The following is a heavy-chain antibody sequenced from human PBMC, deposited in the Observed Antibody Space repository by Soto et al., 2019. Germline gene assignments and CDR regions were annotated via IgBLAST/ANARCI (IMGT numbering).Heavy chain of an antibody. CDR3: AWSCGDYHDSSGYHYGCYQH. Sequence: SVKVSCKASGCTFSSYAISWVRQAPGQGLEWMGWISPIFGKANYAQKFQGRVTITADESTSTAYMELRSLRSEDTAVYYCAWSCGDYHDSSGYHYGCYQHWGQGTQVTVSS. J-gene: IGHJ1*01. CDR2: ISPIFGKA. D-gene: IGHD3-22*01. CDR1: GCTFSSYA. V-gene: IGHV1-69*13.